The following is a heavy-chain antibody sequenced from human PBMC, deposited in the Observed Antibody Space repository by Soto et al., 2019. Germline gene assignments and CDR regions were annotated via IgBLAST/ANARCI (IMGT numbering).Heavy chain of an antibody. CDR2: ISKDGMNK. J-gene: IGHJ5*02. D-gene: IGHD4-4*01. CDR3: ARDMYSSNYFVNSFEH. V-gene: IGHV3-30*04. Sequence: QVRLVESGGGVVQPGRSLRLSCTASGFSFSSYAMYWFRQPPGKGLEWVAVISKDGMNKNYADSVKGRVTVSRDNANYSVDLQLNSVRGEDTAMYYCARDMYSSNYFVNSFEHWGQGTLVTVSS. CDR1: GFSFSSYA.